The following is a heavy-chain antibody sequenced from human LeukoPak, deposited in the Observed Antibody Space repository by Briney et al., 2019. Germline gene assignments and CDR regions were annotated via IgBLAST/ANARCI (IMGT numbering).Heavy chain of an antibody. CDR1: GGSISSYY. J-gene: IGHJ5*02. Sequence: PSETLSLTCTVSGGSISSYYWSWIRQPPGKGLEWIGYIYYSGSTNYNPSLKSRVTISADTSKNQFSLKLSSVTAADTAVYYCARAVYDSSGYLNWFDPWGQGTLVTVSS. V-gene: IGHV4-59*01. CDR3: ARAVYDSSGYLNWFDP. D-gene: IGHD3-22*01. CDR2: IYYSGST.